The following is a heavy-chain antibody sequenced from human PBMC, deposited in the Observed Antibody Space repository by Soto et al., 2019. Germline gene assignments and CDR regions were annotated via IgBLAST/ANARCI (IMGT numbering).Heavy chain of an antibody. Sequence: QITLKESGPTLVKPTQTLTLTCTFSGFSLSTSGVGVGWIRQPPGKALEWLALIYWDDDKRYSPSLKSRLTITKDTSKHQVVLTMTNMDPVDTATYYCAHKSVWVLWFGDRGWFDPWGQGTLVTVSS. CDR2: IYWDDDK. CDR1: GFSLSTSGVG. J-gene: IGHJ5*02. CDR3: AHKSVWVLWFGDRGWFDP. D-gene: IGHD3-10*01. V-gene: IGHV2-5*02.